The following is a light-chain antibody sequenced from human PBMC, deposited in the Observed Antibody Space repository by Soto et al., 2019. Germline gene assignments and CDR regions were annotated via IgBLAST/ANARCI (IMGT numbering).Light chain of an antibody. V-gene: IGLV2-14*03. CDR1: RTDVDGYDD. CDR3: TSHTSCTLFSV. CDR2: DVY. Sequence: QSVLTQPASVSGSPGQSIAISCTGVRTDVDGYDDVSWYQQHPGQAPQLIIYDVYNRPSGVSHRFSGSKSGDTASLTIPGLQAEDEAVYYCTSHTSCTLFSVFAGGRKVTV. J-gene: IGLJ1*01.